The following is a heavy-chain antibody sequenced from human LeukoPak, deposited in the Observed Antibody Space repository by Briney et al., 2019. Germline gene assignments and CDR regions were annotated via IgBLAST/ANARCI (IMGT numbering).Heavy chain of an antibody. V-gene: IGHV4-39*01. CDR1: GGSISSSSYY. D-gene: IGHD1-26*01. Sequence: PSETLSLTCTVSGGSISSSSYYWGWIRQPPGKGLEWIGSIYYSGSTYYSPSLKSRVTISVDTSKNQFSLKLSSVTAADTAVYYCARPRGSYSRENFDYWGQGTLVTVSS. CDR2: IYYSGST. J-gene: IGHJ4*02. CDR3: ARPRGSYSRENFDY.